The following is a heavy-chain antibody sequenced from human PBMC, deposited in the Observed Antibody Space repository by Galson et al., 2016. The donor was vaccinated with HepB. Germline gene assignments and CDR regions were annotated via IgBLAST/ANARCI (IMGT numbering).Heavy chain of an antibody. CDR2: ISSSGTTI. D-gene: IGHD3-9*01. CDR3: AREPVRLDDLLTGPPKNPDY. V-gene: IGHV3-48*03. CDR1: GFTFSRYE. Sequence: SLRLSCAASGFTFSRYERNWVRQAPGKGLEWVSYISSSGTTIYYADSVKGRSTISRDNAKNSLYLQMNSLRAQDTAVYYCAREPVRLDDLLTGPPKNPDYWGQGTLVTVSS. J-gene: IGHJ4*02.